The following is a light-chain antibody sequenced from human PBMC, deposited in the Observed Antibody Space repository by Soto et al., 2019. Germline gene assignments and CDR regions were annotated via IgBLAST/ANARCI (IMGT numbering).Light chain of an antibody. CDR2: GAS. Sequence: ETVMTQSPATLSVSPGERATLSCRASQSVSNNLAWYQQKPGQSPRLLIYGASTRATGIPARFSGSGSKREFTLTISSLQSEDFAVYYCQQYNNWPWLTFGGGTKVDIK. V-gene: IGKV3-15*01. CDR3: QQYNNWPWLT. J-gene: IGKJ4*01. CDR1: QSVSNN.